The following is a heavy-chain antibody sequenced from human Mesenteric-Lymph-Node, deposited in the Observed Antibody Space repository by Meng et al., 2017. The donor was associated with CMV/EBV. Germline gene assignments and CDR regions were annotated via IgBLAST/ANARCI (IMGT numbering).Heavy chain of an antibody. D-gene: IGHD1-7*01. CDR2: IYPGDSDT. V-gene: IGHV5-51*01. J-gene: IGHJ5*02. CDR3: AKSKSPPTISATTTFDL. CDR1: GYSFTSYW. Sequence: KVSCKGSGYSFTSYWIGWVRQSPGKGLDWMGIIYPGDSDTTYSPSFQGQVTISADKSISTAYLQWNSLKASDTAMYYCAKSKSPPTISATTTFDLWGQGTLVTVSS.